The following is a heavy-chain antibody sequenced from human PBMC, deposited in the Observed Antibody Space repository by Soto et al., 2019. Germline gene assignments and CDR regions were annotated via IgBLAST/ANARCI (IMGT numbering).Heavy chain of an antibody. CDR3: SRNMDYYYGPGSGNGHGF. CDR2: INTKFGDT. Sequence: QVQLVQSGAEVKEPGDSVRVSCEASGYTFTAYYIHWVRQAPGQGLEWMGWINTKFGDTTYAQDSQGRVSMTRDMSISTVDLELSRLTSDDTAIYYCSRNMDYYYGPGSGNGHGFWGQGTTVTVFS. V-gene: IGHV1-2*02. CDR1: GYTFTAYY. J-gene: IGHJ6*02. D-gene: IGHD3-10*01.